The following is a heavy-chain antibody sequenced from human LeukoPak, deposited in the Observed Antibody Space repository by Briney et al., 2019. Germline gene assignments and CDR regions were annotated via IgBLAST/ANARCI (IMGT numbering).Heavy chain of an antibody. V-gene: IGHV4-38-2*01. Sequence: SETLSLTCVVSGYSITRGYHWAWIRQPPGKGLEWIGSVSHSGVTYYNPSLKSRVTLSVDTSKTQFSLGLVSVIAADTAVYYCARHVRATGGSRGVFYFDFWGQGTLVPVSS. CDR3: ARHVRATGGSRGVFYFDF. D-gene: IGHD6-13*01. CDR2: VSHSGVT. J-gene: IGHJ4*02. CDR1: GYSITRGYH.